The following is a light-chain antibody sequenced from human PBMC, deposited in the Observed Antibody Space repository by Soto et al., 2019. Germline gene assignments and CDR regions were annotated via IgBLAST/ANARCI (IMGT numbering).Light chain of an antibody. J-gene: IGKJ1*01. CDR3: HQYNSYPRT. Sequence: DIQMTQSPSTLSASVGDRVTITCRASQSIRSWLAWYQQKPGKAPELLIYDASSLNRGVPSRFSGSGSGTDFPLTISRLQPDDFATYYCHQYNSYPRTFGHGTKVEIK. CDR2: DAS. V-gene: IGKV1-5*01. CDR1: QSIRSW.